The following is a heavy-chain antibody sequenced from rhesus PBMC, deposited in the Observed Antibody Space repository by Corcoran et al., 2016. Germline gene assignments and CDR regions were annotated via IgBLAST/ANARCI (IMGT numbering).Heavy chain of an antibody. Sequence: QVQLQESGPGLVRPSETLSLNCAGSCVSIINNAWGWIRPSPGGGLEWSGYIYGDSGDGGATRYKPSLQSRVTISTDTSKNQLSLKLTSVTAADTAVYYCAKYGCVSKHDWYFDLWGPGTPITISS. CDR2: IYGDSGDGGAT. CDR3: AKYGCVSKHDWYFDL. CDR1: CVSIINNA. D-gene: IGHD3-40*01. V-gene: IGHV4-147*01. J-gene: IGHJ2*01.